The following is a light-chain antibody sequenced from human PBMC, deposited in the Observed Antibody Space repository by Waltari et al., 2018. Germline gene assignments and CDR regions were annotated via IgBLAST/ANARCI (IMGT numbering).Light chain of an antibody. V-gene: IGKV4-1*01. J-gene: IGKJ2*01. CDR1: QNILYSSNSKNY. CDR2: WAF. Sequence: DIVMTQSPDSLAVSLGERATINCKSSQNILYSSNSKNYLAWYQHKPGQPPKLVICWAFTRESGVPARFSGSGSETDFTLTISSLQAEDVAVYYCQQYYSIPYTFGQGTKLEIK. CDR3: QQYYSIPYT.